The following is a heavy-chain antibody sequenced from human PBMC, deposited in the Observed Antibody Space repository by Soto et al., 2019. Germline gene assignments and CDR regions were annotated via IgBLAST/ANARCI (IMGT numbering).Heavy chain of an antibody. CDR2: INHSGST. D-gene: IGHD3-10*01. CDR1: GGSFSGYY. V-gene: IGHV4-34*01. CDR3: ARKPKAPGSGSYYNSIYYYYGMDV. J-gene: IGHJ6*02. Sequence: SETLSLTCAVYGGSFSGYYWSWIRQPPGKGLEWIGEINHSGSTNYNPSLKSRVTISVDTSKNQFSLKLSSVTAADTAVYYCARKPKAPGSGSYYNSIYYYYGMDVWGQGTTVTVSS.